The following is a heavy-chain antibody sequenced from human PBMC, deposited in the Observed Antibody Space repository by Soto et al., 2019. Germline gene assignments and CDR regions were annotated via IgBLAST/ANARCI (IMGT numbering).Heavy chain of an antibody. CDR1: GFTFSDYY. V-gene: IGHV3-11*06. Sequence: GGSLRLSCAASGFTFSDYYMSWIRQAPGKGLEWVSYISSSSSYTNYADSVKGRFTISRDNAKNSLYLQMNSLRAEDTAVYYCARDRPCSGGSCLRDYYGMDVWGQGTTVTVSS. CDR2: ISSSSSYT. D-gene: IGHD2-15*01. CDR3: ARDRPCSGGSCLRDYYGMDV. J-gene: IGHJ6*02.